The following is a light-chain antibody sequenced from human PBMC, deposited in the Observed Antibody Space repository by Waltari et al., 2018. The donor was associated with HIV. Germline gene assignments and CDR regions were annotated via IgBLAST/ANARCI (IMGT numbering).Light chain of an antibody. CDR2: SNN. CDR3: AAWDDSLNGPL. J-gene: IGLJ2*01. Sequence: QSVLTQPPSASGTPGQRVTISCSGSSSNIGSNTVNWYQQLPGTAPKLLIYSNNQRPSGVPDRFSGSKSGTSAALAISGLQSDDEADYYCAAWDDSLNGPLFGGGTKLTV. CDR1: SSNIGSNT. V-gene: IGLV1-44*01.